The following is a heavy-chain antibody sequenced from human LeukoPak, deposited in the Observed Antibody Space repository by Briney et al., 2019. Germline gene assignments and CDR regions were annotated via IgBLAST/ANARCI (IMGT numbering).Heavy chain of an antibody. CDR1: GFTVNSNY. J-gene: IGHJ3*02. CDR3: AREIRSLVRAFDI. Sequence: GGSLRLSCAASGFTVNSNYMSWVRQAPGKGLEWVSVIYSGGSTYYADSVKGRFTISRDSSKNTLYLQMNSLRAEDTAVYYCAREIRSLVRAFDIWGQGTMVTVST. CDR2: IYSGGST. V-gene: IGHV3-53*01. D-gene: IGHD3-10*01.